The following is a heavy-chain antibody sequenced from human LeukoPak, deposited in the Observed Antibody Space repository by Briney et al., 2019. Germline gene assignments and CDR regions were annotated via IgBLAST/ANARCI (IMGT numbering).Heavy chain of an antibody. V-gene: IGHV3-30-3*01. CDR1: GFTFSSYA. CDR3: ARDPHYDFWSGYYYYYYMDV. Sequence: GGSLRLSCAASGFTFSSYAMSWVRQAPGKGLEWVAVISYDGSNKYYADSVKGRFTTSRDNSKNTLYLQMNSLRAEDTAVYYCARDPHYDFWSGYYYYYYMDVWGKGTTVTVSS. D-gene: IGHD3-3*01. CDR2: ISYDGSNK. J-gene: IGHJ6*03.